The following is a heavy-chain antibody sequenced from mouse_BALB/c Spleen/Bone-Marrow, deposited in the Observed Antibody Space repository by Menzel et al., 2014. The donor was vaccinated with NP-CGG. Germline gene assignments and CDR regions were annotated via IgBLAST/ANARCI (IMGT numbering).Heavy chain of an antibody. J-gene: IGHJ4*01. V-gene: IGHV1-67*01. CDR1: GYTFTDYA. D-gene: IGHD2-14*01. CDR3: AREVRAPWYAMDY. CDR2: ISTYNGNT. Sequence: VQLQESGPELVRPGVSVKTSCKGSGYTFTDYAMHWVKQSHAKSLEWIGVISTYNGNTNYNQKFKGKATMTVDKSSSTAYMELARLTSEDSAIYYCAREVRAPWYAMDYWGQGASVTVSS.